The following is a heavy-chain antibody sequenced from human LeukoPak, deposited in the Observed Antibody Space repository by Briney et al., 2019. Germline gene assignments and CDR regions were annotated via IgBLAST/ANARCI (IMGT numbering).Heavy chain of an antibody. V-gene: IGHV3-74*01. CDR3: ARDRGPRTGFMVREAYDY. D-gene: IGHD3-10*01. Sequence: PGGSLRLSCAASGFTFSDYWKHWVRQAPGKGLVWVSRINTDGSITNYADSVKGRFSISRDNAKNTLYLQMSSLRAEDTAVYYCARDRGPRTGFMVREAYDYWGQGTLVTVSS. CDR1: GFTFSDYW. J-gene: IGHJ4*02. CDR2: INTDGSIT.